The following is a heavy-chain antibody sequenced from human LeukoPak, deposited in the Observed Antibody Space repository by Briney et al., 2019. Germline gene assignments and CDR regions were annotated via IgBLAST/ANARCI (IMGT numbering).Heavy chain of an antibody. V-gene: IGHV4-38-2*02. CDR1: GYSISSGYY. J-gene: IGHJ5*02. Sequence: SETLSLTCTVSGYSISSGYYWGWIRQPPGKGLEWIGSIYHSGSTYYNPSLKSRVTISVDTSKNQFSLKLSSVTAADTAVYYCARLITVTGVDPWGQGTLVTVSS. CDR2: IYHSGST. D-gene: IGHD4-11*01. CDR3: ARLITVTGVDP.